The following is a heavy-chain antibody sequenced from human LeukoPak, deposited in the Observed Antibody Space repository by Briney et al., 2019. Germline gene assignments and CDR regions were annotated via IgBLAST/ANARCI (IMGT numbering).Heavy chain of an antibody. J-gene: IGHJ4*02. V-gene: IGHV4-59*01. CDR3: ARDSYSYGYGAFDY. Sequence: PSETLSLTGTVSGGSISSYYWSWIRQPPGKGLEWIGYIYYSGSTNYNPSLKSRVTMSVDTSKNQFSLKLSSVTAADTAVYYCARDSYSYGYGAFDYWGQGTLVTVSS. CDR2: IYYSGST. D-gene: IGHD5-18*01. CDR1: GGSISSYY.